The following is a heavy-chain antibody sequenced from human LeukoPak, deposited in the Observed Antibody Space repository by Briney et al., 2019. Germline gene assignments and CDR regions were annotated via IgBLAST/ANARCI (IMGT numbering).Heavy chain of an antibody. CDR3: AKEGDGYNLFDY. J-gene: IGHJ4*02. Sequence: GGSLRLSCAASKYTFRDYYMSWVRQAPGKGLEWIAYISSNGRTIYYADSVRGRFTISRDNSKNTLYLQMSSLKTEDTAVYYCAKEGDGYNLFDYWGQGTLVTVSS. CDR2: ISSNGRTI. CDR1: KYTFRDYY. V-gene: IGHV3-11*04. D-gene: IGHD5-24*01.